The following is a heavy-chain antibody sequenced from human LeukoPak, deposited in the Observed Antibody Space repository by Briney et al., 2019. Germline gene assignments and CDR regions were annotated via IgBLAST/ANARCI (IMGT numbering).Heavy chain of an antibody. D-gene: IGHD3-3*01. V-gene: IGHV3-30*04. Sequence: GRSLRLSCAASGFTFSSYAMHWVRQAPGKGLEWVAVISYDGSNKYYADSVKGRFTISRDNSKNTLYLQMNSLRAEDTAVYYCAREVLDSRYFDYWGQGTLVTVSS. CDR3: AREVLDSRYFDY. CDR1: GFTFSSYA. J-gene: IGHJ4*02. CDR2: ISYDGSNK.